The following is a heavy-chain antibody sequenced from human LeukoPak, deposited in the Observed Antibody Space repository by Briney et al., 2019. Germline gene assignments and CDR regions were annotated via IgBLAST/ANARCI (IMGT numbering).Heavy chain of an antibody. CDR2: FDPEDGET. Sequence: GASVKVSCKVSGYTLTELSMHWVRQAPGKGLGWMGGFDPEDGETIYAQKFQGRVTMTEDTSTDTAYMELSSLRSEDTAVYYCATLWFGESPSNWFDPWGQGTLVTVSS. V-gene: IGHV1-24*01. D-gene: IGHD3-10*01. CDR3: ATLWFGESPSNWFDP. J-gene: IGHJ5*02. CDR1: GYTLTELS.